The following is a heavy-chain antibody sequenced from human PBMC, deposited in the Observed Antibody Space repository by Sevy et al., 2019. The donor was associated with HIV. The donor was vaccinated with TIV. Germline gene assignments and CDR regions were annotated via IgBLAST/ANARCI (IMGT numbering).Heavy chain of an antibody. D-gene: IGHD2-21*01. CDR2: ISPNGGST. V-gene: IGHV3-23*01. J-gene: IGHJ4*02. CDR3: AKESLDGYY. CDR1: GLSFNTYV. Sequence: GGSLRLSCAASGLSFNTYVMSWVRQAPGKGLQWVSTISPNGGSTYYADSVKGRFTISRDNSRNTVFLQVNSLSAEETAVYYCAKESLDGYYWGQGTLVTVSS.